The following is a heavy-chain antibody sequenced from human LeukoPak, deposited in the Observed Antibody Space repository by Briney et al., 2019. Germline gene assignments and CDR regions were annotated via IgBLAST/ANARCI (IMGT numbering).Heavy chain of an antibody. J-gene: IGHJ4*02. CDR1: GFTFSSYW. CDR2: INIDGSST. D-gene: IGHD4-23*01. V-gene: IGHV3-74*01. CDR3: AGDLYGGKGVY. Sequence: GGSLRLSCAASGFTFSSYWMHWVREAPQKGPLWVSRINIDGSSTNCADSVKGRFTISRDNANNALYLQMTSLRGEDTAVYYSAGDLYGGKGVYWGQGTLVSVSS.